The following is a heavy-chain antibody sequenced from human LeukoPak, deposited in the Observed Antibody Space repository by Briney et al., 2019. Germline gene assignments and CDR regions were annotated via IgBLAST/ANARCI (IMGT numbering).Heavy chain of an antibody. CDR3: ARRTLCRITMVRGCRGHWFDP. CDR2: INPNNGDT. Sequence: GASAKVSCKASGYTFSSGYYLHWVRQAPGQGLEWMGWINPNNGDTNYAQKFQGRVTMTRNTSISTAYMELSSLRSEDTAVYYCARRTLCRITMVRGCRGHWFDPWGQGTLVTVSS. D-gene: IGHD3-10*01. V-gene: IGHV1-2*02. CDR1: GYTFSSGYY. J-gene: IGHJ5*02.